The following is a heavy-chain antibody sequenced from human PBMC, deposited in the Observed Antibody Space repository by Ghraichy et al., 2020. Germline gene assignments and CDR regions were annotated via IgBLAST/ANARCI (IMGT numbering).Heavy chain of an antibody. CDR1: GDSVSSNSAA. CDR2: TYYRSKWYN. D-gene: IGHD3-22*01. CDR3: ARDRAHYYDSSGYLVRDYYFDY. V-gene: IGHV6-1*01. Sequence: SQTLSLTCAISGDSVSSNSAAWNWIRQSPSRGLEWLGRTYYRSKWYNDYAVSVKSRITINPDTSKNQFSLQLNSVTPEDTAVYYCARDRAHYYDSSGYLVRDYYFDYWGQGTLVTVSS. J-gene: IGHJ4*02.